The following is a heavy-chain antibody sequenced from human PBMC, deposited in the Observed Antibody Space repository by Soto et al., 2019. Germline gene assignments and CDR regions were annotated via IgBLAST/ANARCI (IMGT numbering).Heavy chain of an antibody. CDR1: GFTFSSYA. J-gene: IGHJ4*02. CDR3: ARELSSGYYSGY. CDR2: ISYDGSNK. V-gene: IGHV3-30-3*01. D-gene: IGHD3-22*01. Sequence: VGSLRLSCAASGFTFSSYAMHWVRQAPGKGLEWVAVISYDGSNKYYADSVKGRFTISRDNSKNTLYLQMNSLRAEDTAVYYCARELSSGYYSGYRGPGTLVTVSS.